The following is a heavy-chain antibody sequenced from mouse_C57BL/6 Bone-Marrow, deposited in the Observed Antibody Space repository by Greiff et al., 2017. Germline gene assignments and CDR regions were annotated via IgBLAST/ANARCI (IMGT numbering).Heavy chain of an antibody. V-gene: IGHV1-5*01. CDR2: IYPGNSDT. CDR3: TRRGQLRPNPLYYYAMDV. J-gene: IGHJ4*01. Sequence: VQLQQSGTVLARPGASVKMSCKTSGYTFTSYWMPWVKQRPGQGLEWIGAIYPGNSDTSYNQTFTGQAKLTAVTSASTAYMELSSLTNEDSAVYYCTRRGQLRPNPLYYYAMDVWVQGTSVTVSS. CDR1: GYTFTSYW. D-gene: IGHD3-2*02.